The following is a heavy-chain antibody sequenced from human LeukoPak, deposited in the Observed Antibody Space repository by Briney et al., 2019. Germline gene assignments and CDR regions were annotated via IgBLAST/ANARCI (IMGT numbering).Heavy chain of an antibody. CDR2: ISYDGSNE. V-gene: IGHV3-30*18. Sequence: PGGSLRLSCAASGFTFSSYGIHWVRQAPGKGLEWVAIISYDGSNEYYADSVKGRFTISRDISKNTLYLQMNSLGPEDTAVYFCAKDSGLLPTSYYYGMDVWGQGTTVTVPS. CDR3: AKDSGLLPTSYYYGMDV. D-gene: IGHD1-26*01. J-gene: IGHJ6*02. CDR1: GFTFSSYG.